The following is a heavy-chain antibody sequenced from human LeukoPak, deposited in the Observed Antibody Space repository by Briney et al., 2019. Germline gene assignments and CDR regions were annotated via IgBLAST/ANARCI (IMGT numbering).Heavy chain of an antibody. CDR1: GYTFTSYD. V-gene: IGHV1-8*01. CDR3: ARASYYDFWSGYTFDYYYYYMDV. CDR2: MNPNSGNT. D-gene: IGHD3-3*01. Sequence: ASVKVSCKASGYTFTSYDINWVRQATGQGLEWMGWMNPNSGNTGYAQKFQGRVTMTRNTSISTAYMELSSLRSEDTAVYYCARASYYDFWSGYTFDYYYYYMDVWGKGTTVTVSS. J-gene: IGHJ6*03.